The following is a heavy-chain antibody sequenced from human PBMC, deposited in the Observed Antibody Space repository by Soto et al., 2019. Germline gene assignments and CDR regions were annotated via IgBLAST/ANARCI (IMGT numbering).Heavy chain of an antibody. V-gene: IGHV4-30-4*01. J-gene: IGHJ5*02. Sequence: QVQLQESGPGLVKPSETLSLTCTVSGGSISRDDYYWSWIRQPPGKGLEWIGYIYHSGTTYYNPSLKSRITISVDTSKNQFSLNLSSVTAADTAVYFCARDIPSSGGYDNWLDPWGQGTLVTVSS. D-gene: IGHD5-12*01. CDR3: ARDIPSSGGYDNWLDP. CDR1: GGSISRDDYY. CDR2: IYHSGTT.